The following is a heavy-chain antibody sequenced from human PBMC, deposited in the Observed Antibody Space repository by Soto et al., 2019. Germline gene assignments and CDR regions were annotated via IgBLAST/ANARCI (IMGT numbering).Heavy chain of an antibody. CDR3: ASSVATTDNWFDP. D-gene: IGHD5-12*01. V-gene: IGHV4-31*03. Sequence: SETLSLTCTVSSGSISSGGYYWSWIRQHPGKGLEWIGYIYYSGSTYYNPSLKGRVTISVDTSKNQFSLKLSSVTAADTAVYYCASSVATTDNWFDPWGQGTLVTVSS. CDR1: SGSISSGGYY. J-gene: IGHJ5*02. CDR2: IYYSGST.